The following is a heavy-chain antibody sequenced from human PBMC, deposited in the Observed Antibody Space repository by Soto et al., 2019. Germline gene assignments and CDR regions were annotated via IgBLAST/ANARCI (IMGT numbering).Heavy chain of an antibody. D-gene: IGHD3-3*01. CDR1: GGSFSGYY. CDR2: INHSGST. V-gene: IGHV4-34*01. Sequence: SETLSLTCAVYGGSFSGYYWSWIRQPPGKGLEWIGEINHSGSTNYNPSLKSRVTISVDTSKNQFSLKLSSVTAADTAVYYCARGPDYDFWSGYRNYYYYYYMDVWGKGTTVTVSS. CDR3: ARGPDYDFWSGYRNYYYYYYMDV. J-gene: IGHJ6*03.